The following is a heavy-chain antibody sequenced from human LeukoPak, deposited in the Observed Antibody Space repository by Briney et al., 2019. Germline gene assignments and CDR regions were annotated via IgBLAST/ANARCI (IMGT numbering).Heavy chain of an antibody. CDR1: GGSFSGYY. J-gene: IGHJ4*02. D-gene: IGHD6-13*01. Sequence: PSETLSLTCAVYGGSFSGYYWSWIRQPPGKGLEWIGEINHSGSTNYNPSLKSRVTISVDTSKNQFSLKLCSVTAADTAVYYCARGAAATYWGQGTLVTVSS. CDR2: INHSGST. CDR3: ARGAAATY. V-gene: IGHV4-34*01.